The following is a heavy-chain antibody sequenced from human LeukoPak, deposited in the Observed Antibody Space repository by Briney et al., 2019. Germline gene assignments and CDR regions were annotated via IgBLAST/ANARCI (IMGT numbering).Heavy chain of an antibody. CDR2: IYTTGST. J-gene: IGHJ4*02. CDR3: ARHIAVAGKPGFDY. D-gene: IGHD6-19*01. V-gene: IGHV4-4*07. Sequence: PSETLSLTCTVSGGSISSYYWTWIRQPAGKGLEWIGRIYTTGSTNYNPSLNSRVTMSVDTSKNQFSLKLSSVTAADTAVYYCARHIAVAGKPGFDYWGQGTMVTVSS. CDR1: GGSISSYY.